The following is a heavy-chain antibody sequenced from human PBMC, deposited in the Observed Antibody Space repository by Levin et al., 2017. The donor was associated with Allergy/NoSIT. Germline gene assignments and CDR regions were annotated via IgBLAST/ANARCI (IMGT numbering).Heavy chain of an antibody. CDR2: IGHNGRAI. V-gene: IGHV3-11*01. J-gene: IGHJ4*02. D-gene: IGHD3-16*02. CDR1: GFTFSDYF. Sequence: GGSLRLSCVASGFTFSDYFMTWIRQTPEKGLEWVSSIGHNGRAIYYADSAKGRFTISRDNAKNSLYLQLNSLRTEDTAIYYCATAYDYVWGSDRYRGYFYDWGQGTLVTVSS. CDR3: ATAYDYVWGSDRYRGYFYD.